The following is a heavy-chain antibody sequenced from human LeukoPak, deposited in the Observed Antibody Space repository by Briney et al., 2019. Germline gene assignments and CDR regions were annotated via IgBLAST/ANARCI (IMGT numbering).Heavy chain of an antibody. J-gene: IGHJ4*02. CDR3: ARGDEQQLVDY. CDR1: GYTFTSYG. V-gene: IGHV1-18*01. Sequence: ASVKVSCKSSGYTFTSYGISWVRQAPGQGLEWMGWISAYNGNTNNAQKVQGRVTMTTDTSTSTAYMELRSLRSDDTAVYYCARGDEQQLVDYWGQGTLVTVSS. CDR2: ISAYNGNT. D-gene: IGHD6-13*01.